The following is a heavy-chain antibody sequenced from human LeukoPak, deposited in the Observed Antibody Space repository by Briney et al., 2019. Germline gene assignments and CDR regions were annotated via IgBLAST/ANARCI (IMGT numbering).Heavy chain of an antibody. CDR2: IRQDGSEK. V-gene: IGHV3-7*01. Sequence: QAGGSLRLSCTASGFIFSSYWMTWVRQAPGKGLEWVANIRQDGSEKNFVDSVKCRFTISRDNAKNSLYLQMNTLTAEDTAVYYCARDPIDYWGQGTLVTVTS. J-gene: IGHJ4*02. CDR1: GFIFSSYW. CDR3: ARDPIDY.